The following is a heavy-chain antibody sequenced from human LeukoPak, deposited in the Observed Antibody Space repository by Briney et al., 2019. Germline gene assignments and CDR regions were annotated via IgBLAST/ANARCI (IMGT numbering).Heavy chain of an antibody. J-gene: IGHJ4*02. CDR3: ARVHMVVTPFDS. Sequence: GGSLRLSCAASGFTFSSYSMNWVRQAPGKGLEWVSSISSSSSYIYYADSVKGRFTISRDNAKNSLYLQMNSLRAEDTAVYYCARVHMVVTPFDSWGQGTLVTVSS. CDR1: GFTFSSYS. V-gene: IGHV3-21*01. D-gene: IGHD4-23*01. CDR2: ISSSSSYI.